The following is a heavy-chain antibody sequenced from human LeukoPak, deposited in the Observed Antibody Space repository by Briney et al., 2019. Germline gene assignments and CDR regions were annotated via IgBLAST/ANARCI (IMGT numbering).Heavy chain of an antibody. V-gene: IGHV3-30*04. CDR2: ISYDGSEK. D-gene: IGHD6-19*01. J-gene: IGHJ4*02. CDR1: GFRFSSYA. CDR3: ARGGDRGWYNFFDY. Sequence: GGSLRLSCAASGFRFSSYAMHWVRQAPGKGLEWVAGISYDGSEKYYADSVKGRFSASRDNSKNTVYLQMDSLRDDDTAVYYCARGGDRGWYNFFDYWGQGTLVSVSS.